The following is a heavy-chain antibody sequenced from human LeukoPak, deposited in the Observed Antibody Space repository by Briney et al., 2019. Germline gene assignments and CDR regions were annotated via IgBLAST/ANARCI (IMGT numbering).Heavy chain of an antibody. CDR3: AREDPTAYYFDY. D-gene: IGHD2-21*01. CDR1: GYTFTGYY. J-gene: IGHJ4*02. Sequence: ASVKVSCKASGYTFTGYYMHWVRQAPGQGLEWMGWINPNSGGTNYAQKFQGRVTMTRDTSISTAYMELSRLRSDDTAVYYCAREDPTAYYFDYWGQGLLVTVSS. V-gene: IGHV1-2*02. CDR2: INPNSGGT.